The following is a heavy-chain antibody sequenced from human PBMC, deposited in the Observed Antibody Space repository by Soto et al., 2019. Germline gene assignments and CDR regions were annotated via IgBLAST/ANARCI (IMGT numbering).Heavy chain of an antibody. CDR2: ISSSSSYI. D-gene: IGHD3-3*01. CDR3: ARDRASMRFLEWLTPGP. CDR1: GFTFSSYS. V-gene: IGHV3-21*01. J-gene: IGHJ5*02. Sequence: PGGSLRLSCAASGFTFSSYSMNWVRQAPGKGLEWVSSISSSSSYIYYADSVKGRFTISRDNAKNSLYLQMNSLRAEDTAVYYCARDRASMRFLEWLTPGPWGQGTLVTVSS.